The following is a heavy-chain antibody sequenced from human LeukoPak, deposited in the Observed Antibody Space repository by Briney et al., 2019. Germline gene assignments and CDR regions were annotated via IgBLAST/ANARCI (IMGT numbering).Heavy chain of an antibody. CDR1: GGSISSGGYY. D-gene: IGHD3-3*01. CDR3: ARVGGDFWSGYSTFSYYYYGMDV. J-gene: IGHJ6*02. V-gene: IGHV4-61*08. Sequence: SETLSLTCTVSGGSISSGGYYWSWIRQPPGKGLEWIGYIYYSGSTNYNPSLKSRVTISVDTSKNQFSLNLSSVTAADTAVYYCARVGGDFWSGYSTFSYYYYGMDVWGQGTTVTVSS. CDR2: IYYSGST.